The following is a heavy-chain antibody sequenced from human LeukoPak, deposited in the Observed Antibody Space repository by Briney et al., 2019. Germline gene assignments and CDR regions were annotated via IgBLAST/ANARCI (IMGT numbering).Heavy chain of an antibody. CDR2: ISSSGSNK. Sequence: GGSLRLSCAASGFTFSSYSMSWVRQAPGKGLEWVSSISSSGSNKYYADSVKGRFTISRDNAKNSLYLQVNSLRAEDTAVYYCAKLGNSSGWYYFDYWGQGTLVTVSS. V-gene: IGHV3-21*04. J-gene: IGHJ4*02. CDR1: GFTFSSYS. D-gene: IGHD6-19*01. CDR3: AKLGNSSGWYYFDY.